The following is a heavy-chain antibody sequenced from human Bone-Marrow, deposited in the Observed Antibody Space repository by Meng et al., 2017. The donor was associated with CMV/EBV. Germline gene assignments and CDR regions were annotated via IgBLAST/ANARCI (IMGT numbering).Heavy chain of an antibody. CDR1: GFTFNNYV. D-gene: IGHD2-2*01. J-gene: IGHJ6*02. CDR2: ITTNGRNA. Sequence: GESLKISCAASGFTFNNYVMSWVRQAPGMGLEWVSSITTNGRNAYYADSVKGRFTISRDNSRNTLYLHMNDLRAEDMAVYYCVKDGYRCSSNSCQRQYFTYGMDVWGQGTTVTVSS. V-gene: IGHV3-23*01. CDR3: VKDGYRCSSNSCQRQYFTYGMDV.